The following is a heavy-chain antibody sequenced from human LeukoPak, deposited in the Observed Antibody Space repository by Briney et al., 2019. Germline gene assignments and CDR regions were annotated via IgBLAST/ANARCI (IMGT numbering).Heavy chain of an antibody. CDR2: TYYRFKWYN. J-gene: IGHJ4*02. V-gene: IGHV6-1*01. D-gene: IGHD3-10*01. CDR1: GDSVSSHSAA. CDR3: AREYGSGSYNNDPFDY. Sequence: SQTLSLTCAISGDSVSSHSAAWNWIRQSPSRGLEWLGRTYYRFKWYNDYAVSVKSRITINPDTSKNQFSLQLNSVTPEDTAVYYCAREYGSGSYNNDPFDYRGQGTLVTVSS.